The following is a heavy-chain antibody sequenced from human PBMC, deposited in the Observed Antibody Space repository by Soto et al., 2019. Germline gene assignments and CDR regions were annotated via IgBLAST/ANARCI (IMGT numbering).Heavy chain of an antibody. Sequence: QVQLVQSGAEVKKPGASGKVSCKASGYTFTSYAMHWVRQAPGQRLEWMGWINAGNGNTKYSQKFQGRVTMTRDTAASTAYMELSSLRSEDTTVYYCARDVGATGDWGQGPLVTVSS. J-gene: IGHJ4*02. CDR2: INAGNGNT. CDR1: GYTFTSYA. CDR3: ARDVGATGD. V-gene: IGHV1-3*01. D-gene: IGHD1-26*01.